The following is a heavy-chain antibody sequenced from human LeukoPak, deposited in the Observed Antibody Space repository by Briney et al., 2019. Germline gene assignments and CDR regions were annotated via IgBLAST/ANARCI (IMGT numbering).Heavy chain of an antibody. CDR2: IYYSGST. D-gene: IGHD3-10*01. CDR1: GGSISNYY. V-gene: IGHV4-59*01. Sequence: SETLSLTCTVSGGSISNYYWNWIRQSPEKGLEWIGYIYYSGSTNYNPSLKSRVTISVDTSRNQFSLNLTSVTAADTAVYYCARDAGEKNLVRFDLWGRGTLVTVSS. J-gene: IGHJ2*01. CDR3: ARDAGEKNLVRFDL.